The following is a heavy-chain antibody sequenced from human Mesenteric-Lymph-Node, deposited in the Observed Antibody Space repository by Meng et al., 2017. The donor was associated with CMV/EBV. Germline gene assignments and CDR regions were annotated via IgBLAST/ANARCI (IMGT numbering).Heavy chain of an antibody. D-gene: IGHD6-6*01. CDR2: IYWNDDK. CDR1: GFSLSTSGVG. CDR3: AHALYEYSSRPGSWFDP. Sequence: SGPTLVKPTQTLTLTCTFSGFSLSTSGVGVGWIRQPPGKALEWLALIYWNDDKRYSPSLKSRLTITKDTSKNQVVLTMTNMDPVDTATYYCAHALYEYSSRPGSWFDPWGQGTLVTVSS. J-gene: IGHJ5*02. V-gene: IGHV2-5*01.